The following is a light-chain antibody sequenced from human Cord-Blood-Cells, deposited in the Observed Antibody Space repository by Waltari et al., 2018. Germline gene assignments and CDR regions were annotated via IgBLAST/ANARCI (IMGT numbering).Light chain of an antibody. CDR2: DTS. J-gene: IGLJ3*02. CDR1: TGAVTSGHY. Sequence: QAVVTQEPSLTVSPGGTVTLTCGSSTGAVTSGHYPYWFQQKPGQAPRTLIYDTSNKHSWTPARFSGSLLGGKAALTLSGAQPEEEAEYYCLLSYSGARPWVFGGGTKLTVL. CDR3: LLSYSGARPWV. V-gene: IGLV7-46*01.